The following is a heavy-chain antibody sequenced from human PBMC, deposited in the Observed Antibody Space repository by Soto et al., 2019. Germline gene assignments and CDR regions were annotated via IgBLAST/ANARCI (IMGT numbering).Heavy chain of an antibody. CDR3: ARDWVFDY. CDR2: IYYSGST. Sequence: PSETLSLTCTVSGGSISSSSYYWGWIRQPPGKGLEWIGSIYYSGSTYYNPSLKSRVTISVDTSKNQFSLKLSSVTAADTAVYYCARDWVFDYWGQGTLVTVSS. CDR1: GGSISSSSYY. D-gene: IGHD3-16*01. J-gene: IGHJ4*02. V-gene: IGHV4-39*07.